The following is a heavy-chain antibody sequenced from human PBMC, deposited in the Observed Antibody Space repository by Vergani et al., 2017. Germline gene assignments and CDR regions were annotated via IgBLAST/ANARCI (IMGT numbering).Heavy chain of an antibody. CDR1: GFTFSSYW. CDR2: IKQDGSGK. D-gene: IGHD3-3*01. CDR3: ARDLVFGVIGWFDP. Sequence: EVQLVESGGGLVQPGGSLRLPCAASGFTFSSYWMSWVRQAPGKGLEWVDNIKQDGSGKYYVDSVKGRFTVSRDNAKNSLYLQMNSLRAEDTAVYYCARDLVFGVIGWFDPWGQGTLVTVSS. V-gene: IGHV3-7*01. J-gene: IGHJ5*02.